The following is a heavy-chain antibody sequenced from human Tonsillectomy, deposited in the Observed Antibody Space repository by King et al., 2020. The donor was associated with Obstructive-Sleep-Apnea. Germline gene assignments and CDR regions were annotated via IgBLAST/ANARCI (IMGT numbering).Heavy chain of an antibody. CDR2: IYFSGST. Sequence: VQLQESGPGLLKPLQTLSLTCTVSGGSMSRGGYYWSWFRQHPGKGLAWIGNIYFSGSTYDNPSLKRRVTISLDTSKHQFSLKLSSVTAADTAVYYCARERVGGSYPFDIWGQGTMVTVSS. CDR3: ARERVGGSYPFDI. CDR1: GGSMSRGGYY. J-gene: IGHJ3*02. V-gene: IGHV4-31*03. D-gene: IGHD1-26*01.